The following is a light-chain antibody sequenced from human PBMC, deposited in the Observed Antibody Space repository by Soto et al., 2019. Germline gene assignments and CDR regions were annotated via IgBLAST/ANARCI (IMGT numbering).Light chain of an antibody. V-gene: IGKV3-11*01. CDR2: DAS. Sequence: EIVLTQSPATLSLSPGERATLSCRASQSVSSYLAWYQQKPGQAPRLLIYDASNRATGIPARFSGSGSGTDFTLTIISLEPDDFAVYYCQQRSDWPSTFGGGTKVQSK. CDR3: QQRSDWPST. CDR1: QSVSSY. J-gene: IGKJ4*01.